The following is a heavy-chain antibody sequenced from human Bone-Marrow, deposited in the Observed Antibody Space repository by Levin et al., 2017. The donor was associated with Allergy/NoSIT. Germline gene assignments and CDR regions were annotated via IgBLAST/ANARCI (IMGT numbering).Heavy chain of an antibody. J-gene: IGHJ4*02. V-gene: IGHV3-74*01. CDR3: ARGSCSSTSCLDS. D-gene: IGHD2-2*01. CDR2: INSDGSNT. Sequence: GASVKVSCAASGFTFSGFWMHWVRQVPGKGLVWVSHINSDGSNTNYADSVKGRFTFSRDNAKNTLYLQMNSLRAEDTALYYCARGSCSSTSCLDSWGQGTLVTVSS. CDR1: GFTFSGFW.